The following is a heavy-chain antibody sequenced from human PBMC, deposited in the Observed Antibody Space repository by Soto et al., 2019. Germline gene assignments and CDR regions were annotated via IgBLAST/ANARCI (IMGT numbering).Heavy chain of an antibody. CDR2: INHSGST. V-gene: IGHV4-34*01. CDR3: ARGGGSGWPYYYYYGMDV. CDR1: GGSFSGYY. Sequence: SETLSLTCAVYGGSFSGYYWSWIRQPPGKGLEWIGEINHSGSTNYNPSLKSRVTISVDTSKNQFSLKLSSVTAADTAVYYCARGGGSGWPYYYYYGMDVWGQGTTVTVLL. D-gene: IGHD6-19*01. J-gene: IGHJ6*02.